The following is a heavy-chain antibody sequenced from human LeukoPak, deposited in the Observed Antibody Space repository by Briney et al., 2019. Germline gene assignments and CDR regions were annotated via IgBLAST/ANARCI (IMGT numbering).Heavy chain of an antibody. V-gene: IGHV4-38-2*02. CDR2: IYQSGNT. D-gene: IGHD3-10*01. Sequence: SETLSLTCTVSGYSISSGYYWGWIRQPPGKGLEWIGSIYQSGNTYYNPSLKSRVTISVDTSKNQFSLKVRSVTAADTAVYYCARDWGMVRGVPPFDYWGQGTLVTVSS. CDR3: ARDWGMVRGVPPFDY. CDR1: GYSISSGYY. J-gene: IGHJ4*02.